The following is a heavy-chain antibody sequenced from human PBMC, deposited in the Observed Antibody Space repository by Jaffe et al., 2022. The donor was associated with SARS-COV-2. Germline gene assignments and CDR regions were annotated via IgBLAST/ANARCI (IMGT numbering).Heavy chain of an antibody. CDR1: GFTFSSYE. D-gene: IGHD6-13*01. J-gene: IGHJ6*02. CDR2: ISSSGSTI. CDR3: ARGFFLAAAGESYYYYYGMDV. Sequence: EVQLVESGGGLVQPGGSLRLSCAASGFTFSSYEMNWVRQAPGKGLEWVSYISSSGSTIYYADSVKGRFTISRDNAKNSLYLQMNSLRAEDTAVYYCARGFFLAAAGESYYYYYGMDVWGQGTTVTVSS. V-gene: IGHV3-48*03.